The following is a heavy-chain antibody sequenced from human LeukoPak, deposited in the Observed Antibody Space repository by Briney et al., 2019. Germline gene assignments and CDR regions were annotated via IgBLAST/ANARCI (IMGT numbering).Heavy chain of an antibody. CDR3: ASRYSGYDYRATRGYYYYGMDV. Sequence: ASVKVSCKASGGTFSSYAISWVRQAPGQGLEWMGGIIPIFGTANYAQKFQGRVTITADKSTSTAYMELSSLRSEDTAVYYCASRYSGYDYRATRGYYYYGMDVWGEGATVTVSS. CDR2: IIPIFGTA. D-gene: IGHD5-12*01. V-gene: IGHV1-69*06. J-gene: IGHJ6*04. CDR1: GGTFSSYA.